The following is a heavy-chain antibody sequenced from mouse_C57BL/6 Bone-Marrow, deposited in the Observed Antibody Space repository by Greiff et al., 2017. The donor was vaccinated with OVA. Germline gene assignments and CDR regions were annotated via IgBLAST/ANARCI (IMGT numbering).Heavy chain of an antibody. CDR1: GFTFTDYY. Sequence: EVMLLESGGGLVQPGGSLSLSCAASGFTFTDYYMSWVRQPPGKALEWLGFIRNKANGYTTEYSASVKGRFTISRDNSQSILYLQMNALRAEDSATYYCARYGDFDVWGTGTTVTVSS. J-gene: IGHJ1*03. CDR3: ARYGDFDV. CDR2: IRNKANGYTT. V-gene: IGHV7-3*01.